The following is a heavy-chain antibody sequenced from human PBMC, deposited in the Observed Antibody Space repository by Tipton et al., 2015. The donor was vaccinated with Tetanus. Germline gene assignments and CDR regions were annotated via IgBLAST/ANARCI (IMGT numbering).Heavy chain of an antibody. CDR2: IYYSGST. D-gene: IGHD3-22*01. CDR1: GGSISSGGYY. J-gene: IGHJ4*02. Sequence: TLSLTCTVSGGSISSGGYYWSWIRQHPGKGLEWIGYIYYSGSTYYNPSLKSRVTISVDTSKNQFSLKLSSVTAADTAVYYCAREQSMIRGLDYWGQGTLVTVSS. CDR3: AREQSMIRGLDY. V-gene: IGHV4-31*03.